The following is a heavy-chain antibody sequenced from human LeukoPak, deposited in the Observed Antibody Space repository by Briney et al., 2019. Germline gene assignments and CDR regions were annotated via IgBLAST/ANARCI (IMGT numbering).Heavy chain of an antibody. D-gene: IGHD6-13*01. CDR3: AKKIAAAAWFVP. CDR1: GYSISSDNW. J-gene: IGHJ5*02. CDR2: IYYSGST. V-gene: IGHV4-28*01. Sequence: SGTLSLTCAVSGYSISSDNWWGWIRQPPGKGLEGIGYIYYSGSTYYNPSLKSRVTMSVDTSKNQFSLKLSPVTAVDTAVYYCAKKIAAAAWFVPWGQGTLVTVSS.